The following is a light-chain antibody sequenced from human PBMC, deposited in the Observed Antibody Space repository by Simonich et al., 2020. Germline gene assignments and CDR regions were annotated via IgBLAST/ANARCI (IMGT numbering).Light chain of an antibody. Sequence: DIVMTQTPLSLSVTPGQPASISCKSSPSLLHSDGKTYLYWYLQKPGQSPQFLIYEVSNRFFGVPDRFSGSGSGTDFTLKISRVEAEDVGVYYCMQSIQLPPRYTFGQGTKLEIK. CDR2: EVS. J-gene: IGKJ2*01. CDR3: MQSIQLPPRYT. V-gene: IGKV2D-29*02. CDR1: PSLLHSDGKTY.